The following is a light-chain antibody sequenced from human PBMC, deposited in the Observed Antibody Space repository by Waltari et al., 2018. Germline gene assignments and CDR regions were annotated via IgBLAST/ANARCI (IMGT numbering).Light chain of an antibody. V-gene: IGLV1-40*01. Sequence: QSVLTQPPSVSGAPGQRVTISCTGSSSNIGPGYDVHWYQQVPGTAPKLLIYVNSNRPSGVPDRFSGSRSGTSASLTITGLRAEDEADYYCQSYDSSLNGRVFGGGTKVTVL. CDR1: SSNIGPGYD. J-gene: IGLJ2*01. CDR3: QSYDSSLNGRV. CDR2: VNS.